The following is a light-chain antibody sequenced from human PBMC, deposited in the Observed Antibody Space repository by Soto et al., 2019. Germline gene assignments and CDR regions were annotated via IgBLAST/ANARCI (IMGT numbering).Light chain of an antibody. V-gene: IGKV3-15*01. J-gene: IGKJ1*01. CDR3: QQYNNGPPWT. Sequence: EIVMTQSPATLSVSPGERATLSCRASQSVSSNLAWYQQKPGQAPRLLIYGASTRATGIPARFSGSGSGTGFTLTISSLQSEDFAIYYCQQYNNGPPWTFGQGTKVEIK. CDR1: QSVSSN. CDR2: GAS.